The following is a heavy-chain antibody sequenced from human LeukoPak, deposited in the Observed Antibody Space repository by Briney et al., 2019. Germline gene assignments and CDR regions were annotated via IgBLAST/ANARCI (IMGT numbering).Heavy chain of an antibody. CDR2: ISYDGSNK. CDR1: GFTFSSYA. D-gene: IGHD6-19*01. J-gene: IGHJ4*02. Sequence: GGSLRLSCAASGFTFSSYAMHWVRQAPGKGLEWVAVISYDGSNKYYADSVKGRFTISRGNSKNTLYLQMNSLRAEDTAVYYCARASSGWALGGYFDYWGQGTLVTVSS. V-gene: IGHV3-30*04. CDR3: ARASSGWALGGYFDY.